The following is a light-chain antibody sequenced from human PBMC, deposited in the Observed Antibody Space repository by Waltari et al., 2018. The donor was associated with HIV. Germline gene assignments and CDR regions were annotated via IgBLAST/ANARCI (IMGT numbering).Light chain of an antibody. CDR2: LAS. CDR1: QSLLHNNGHNY. Sequence: DIAMIQSPDSLAVSPGEPASISCRSSQSLLHNNGHNYLDWYIQRPGQALELLIYLASRRASGVPDRIAGSGSGTDFILKISRVEPEDFGVYYCMHGQQTPVFGQGTQVEV. J-gene: IGKJ1*01. V-gene: IGKV2-28*01. CDR3: MHGQQTPV.